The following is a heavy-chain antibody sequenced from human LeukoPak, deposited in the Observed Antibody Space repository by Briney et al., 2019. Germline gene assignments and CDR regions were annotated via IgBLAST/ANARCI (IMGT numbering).Heavy chain of an antibody. CDR1: GGSISSYY. CDR2: IYYSGST. Sequence: SETLSLTCTVSGGSISSYYWSWIRQPPRKGLEWIGYIYYSGSTNYNPSLKSRVTISVDTSKNQFSLKLSSVTAADTAVYYCARGVGYSSGWYVNYYYYMDVWGKGTTVTISS. CDR3: ARGVGYSSGWYVNYYYYMDV. J-gene: IGHJ6*03. V-gene: IGHV4-59*01. D-gene: IGHD6-19*01.